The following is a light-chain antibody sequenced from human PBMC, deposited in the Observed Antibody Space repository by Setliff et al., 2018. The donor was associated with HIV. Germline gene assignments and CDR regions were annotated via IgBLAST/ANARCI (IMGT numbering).Light chain of an antibody. CDR2: EVS. J-gene: IGLJ1*01. CDR1: SSDVGGYNY. Sequence: QSALTQPASVSGSPGQSITISCPGASSDVGGYNYVSWYQQYPGKAPKLMIYEVSNRPSGVSNRFSGSKSGNTAYLTISGLQTEDEADYYCSSYTSSSTLLYVLRAWTKVTV. CDR3: SSYTSSSTLLYV. V-gene: IGLV2-14*01.